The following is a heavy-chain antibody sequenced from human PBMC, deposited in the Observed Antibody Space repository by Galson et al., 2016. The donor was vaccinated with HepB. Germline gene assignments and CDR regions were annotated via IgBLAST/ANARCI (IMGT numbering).Heavy chain of an antibody. CDR3: ARQKIQSGGNCCDAFDI. CDR1: SGSISSGGYY. Sequence: TLSLTCTVSSGSISSGGYYWSWIRQHPGKGLEWIGYIYFSGTTSYNPSLKSRVTISLDTSKNRLSLKLTSVTAADTAVYYCARQKIQSGGNCCDAFDIWGQGTMVTVSS. D-gene: IGHD2-15*01. J-gene: IGHJ3*02. V-gene: IGHV4-31*03. CDR2: IYFSGTT.